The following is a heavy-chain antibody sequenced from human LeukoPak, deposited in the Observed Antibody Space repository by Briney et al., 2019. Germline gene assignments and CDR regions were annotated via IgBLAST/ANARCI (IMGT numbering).Heavy chain of an antibody. J-gene: IGHJ6*02. CDR1: GGSISSSSYY. V-gene: IGHV4-39*07. D-gene: IGHD6-19*01. Sequence: SETLSLTCTVSGGSISSSSYYWGWIRQPPGKGLEWIGSIYYSGSTYYNPSLKSRVTISVDTSKNQFSLKLSSVTAADTAVYYCASIIAVAVVGPDVWGQGTTVTVSS. CDR3: ASIIAVAVVGPDV. CDR2: IYYSGST.